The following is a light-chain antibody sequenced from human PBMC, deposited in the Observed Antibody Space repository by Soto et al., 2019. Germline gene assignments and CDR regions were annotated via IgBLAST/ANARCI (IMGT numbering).Light chain of an antibody. V-gene: IGLV2-14*01. CDR3: SSYTSSSSYV. CDR2: EVS. CDR1: ISDVGGYNY. J-gene: IGLJ1*01. Sequence: VLTPPSSVSGSTGQSSTISCTGTISDVGGYNYVSWYQQHPGKAPKLMIYEVSNRPSGVSNRFSGYKYGNTASLTISGLQAEDEADYYCSSYTSSSSYVFGTGTKVT.